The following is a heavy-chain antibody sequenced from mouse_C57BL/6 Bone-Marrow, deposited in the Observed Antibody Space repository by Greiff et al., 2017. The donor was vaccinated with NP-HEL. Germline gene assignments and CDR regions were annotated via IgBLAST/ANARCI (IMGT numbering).Heavy chain of an antibody. J-gene: IGHJ4*01. V-gene: IGHV1-87*01. D-gene: IGHD2-4*01. CDR3: SADSAVDYCASSIYYDYDGDAMDY. CDR2: GQGLDWIG. Sequence: QVQLQQSGPELARPWASVKISCQAFYTFFRRVHFAIRDTNYWMQWVKQRPGQGLDWIGAIYPGNGDTSYNQKFKGKATLTADKSSSTSYMQLSSLTSADSAVDYCASSIYYDYDGDAMDYWGQGTTVTVSS. CDR1: YTFFRRVH.